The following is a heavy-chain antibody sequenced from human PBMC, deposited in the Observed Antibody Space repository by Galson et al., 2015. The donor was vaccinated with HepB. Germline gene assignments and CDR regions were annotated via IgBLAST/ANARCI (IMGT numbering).Heavy chain of an antibody. CDR2: ISYDGSNK. CDR1: GFTFSTYG. D-gene: IGHD1-26*01. J-gene: IGHJ4*02. V-gene: IGHV3-30*18. Sequence: SLRLSCAASGFTFSTYGMHWVRQAPGKGLEWVAGISYDGSNKYYADSVKSRFTISRDDSKNTLYLQMHSLRAEDTAVYYCAKVSGGSYYPRFDCWGQGTLVTVSS. CDR3: AKVSGGSYYPRFDC.